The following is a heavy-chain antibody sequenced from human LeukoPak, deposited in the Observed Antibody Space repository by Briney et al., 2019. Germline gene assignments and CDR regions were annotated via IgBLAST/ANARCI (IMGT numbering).Heavy chain of an antibody. CDR2: VFDSGGT. D-gene: IGHD6-25*01. J-gene: IGHJ5*01. Sequence: PSETLSLTCTVSGGSISNYWWSWIRQPPGKGLEWIGYVFDSGGTNYNPSLKSRVTISVDTSKKQFSLKLSSVTAADTAVYYCARGSGWFVYWGQGTLVTVSS. CDR3: ARGSGWFVY. CDR1: GGSISNYW. V-gene: IGHV4-59*01.